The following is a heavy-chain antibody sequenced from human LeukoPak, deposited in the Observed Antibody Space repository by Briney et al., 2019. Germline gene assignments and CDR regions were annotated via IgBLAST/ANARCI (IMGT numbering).Heavy chain of an antibody. J-gene: IGHJ6*03. CDR1: GFTVSSNY. Sequence: GGSLRLSCAASGFTVSSNYMSWVRQAPGKGLEWVSVIYSGGSTYYADSVKGRFTISRDNSKYTLYLQMNSLRAEDTAVYYCAGGEDSSSSSYYYYMDVWGKGTTVTVSS. V-gene: IGHV3-66*02. CDR3: AGGEDSSSSSYYYYMDV. CDR2: IYSGGST. D-gene: IGHD6-6*01.